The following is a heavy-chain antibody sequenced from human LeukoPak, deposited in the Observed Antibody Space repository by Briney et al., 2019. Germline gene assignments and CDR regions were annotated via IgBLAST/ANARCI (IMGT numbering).Heavy chain of an antibody. CDR3: ARATRYRSSGGPWFDP. V-gene: IGHV4-59*01. D-gene: IGHD6-6*01. Sequence: PSETLSLTCTVSGVSSSSSYWSWIRQPPGKGLEWIGYIFYTGDSNHNPSLKSRVTISVDTSKNQFSLKPSSVTAADTAVYYCARATRYRSSGGPWFDPWGQGTLVTVSS. CDR1: GVSSSSSY. CDR2: IFYTGDS. J-gene: IGHJ5*02.